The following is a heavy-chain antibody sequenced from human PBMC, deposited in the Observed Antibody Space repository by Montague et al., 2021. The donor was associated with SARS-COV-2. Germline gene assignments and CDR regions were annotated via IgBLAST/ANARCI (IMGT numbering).Heavy chain of an antibody. V-gene: IGHV4-39*01. Sequence: SETLSLTCTVSGGSIISTTSNWGWIRQPPGKGLEWIGSIYYTANTYYTPSLKTRVTISVDTSKNQFSLRLRSVTAADTAVYYCARDRLRYGLFDPWGQGTLVTVSS. CDR1: GGSIISTTSN. CDR3: ARDRLRYGLFDP. CDR2: IYYTANT. D-gene: IGHD5-12*01. J-gene: IGHJ5*02.